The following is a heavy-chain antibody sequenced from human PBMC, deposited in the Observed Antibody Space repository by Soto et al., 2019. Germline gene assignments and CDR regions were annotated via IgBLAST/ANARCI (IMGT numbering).Heavy chain of an antibody. D-gene: IGHD5-18*01. Sequence: EVELVESGGGLVQPGGSLKLSCAASGFSLSGSFIHWVRQASGKGPEWVGRIASRAHNYATAYGTSVQGRFTVSRDDSLNTAYLHMNGLKSEDTAVYFCAGLMDTLFDRFAYWGRGILVTVSA. CDR2: IASRAHNYAT. CDR3: AGLMDTLFDRFAY. J-gene: IGHJ4*02. V-gene: IGHV3-73*02. CDR1: GFSLSGSF.